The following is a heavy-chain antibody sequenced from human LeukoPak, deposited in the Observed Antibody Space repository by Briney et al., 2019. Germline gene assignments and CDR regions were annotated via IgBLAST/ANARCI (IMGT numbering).Heavy chain of an antibody. J-gene: IGHJ4*02. CDR1: GLNFADSA. CDR3: AKQSGKFDY. CDR2: ISADGGST. V-gene: IGHV3-43*02. Sequence: GGSLRLSCVASGLNFADSAMHWVRQAPGKGLEWVSLISADGGSTFSADSVKGRFSISRDNSKNSLYLQMNSLRSEDTAMYYCAKQSGKFDYWGQGTLVAVSS.